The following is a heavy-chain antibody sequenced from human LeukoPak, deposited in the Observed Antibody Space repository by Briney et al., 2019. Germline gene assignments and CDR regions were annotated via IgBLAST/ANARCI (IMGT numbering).Heavy chain of an antibody. D-gene: IGHD6-19*01. V-gene: IGHV1-46*01. CDR1: GYTFTSYF. CDR2: INPSGGST. CDR3: AKTSSAWYNFDY. J-gene: IGHJ4*02. Sequence: ASVKVSCKASGYTFTSYFMHWVRQAPGQGLEWMGIINPSGGSTSYAQKFQGRVTMTRDTSTSTVYMELSSLRSKDTALYYCAKTSSAWYNFDYWGQGTLVPVSS.